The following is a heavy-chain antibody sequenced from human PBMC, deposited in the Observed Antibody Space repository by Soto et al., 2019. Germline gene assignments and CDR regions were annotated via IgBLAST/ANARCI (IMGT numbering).Heavy chain of an antibody. Sequence: SETLSLTCAVYGGSFSGYYWSWIRQPPGKGLEWIGEINHSGSTNYNPSLKSRVTISVDTSKNQFSLKLSSVTAADTAVYYCARGEYCNNGVCCSSVDYWGQGTLVTVSS. D-gene: IGHD2-8*01. CDR2: INHSGST. CDR3: ARGEYCNNGVCCSSVDY. V-gene: IGHV4-34*01. CDR1: GGSFSGYY. J-gene: IGHJ4*02.